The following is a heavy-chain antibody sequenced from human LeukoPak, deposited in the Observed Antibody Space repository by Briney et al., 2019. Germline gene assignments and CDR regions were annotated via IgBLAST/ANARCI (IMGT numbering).Heavy chain of an antibody. CDR1: GDSIGSHY. D-gene: IGHD3-22*01. V-gene: IGHV4-59*11. Sequence: SETLSLTCTVSGDSIGSHYWSWIRQPPGKGLEWIGYIFYVGSTNYNPSLKSRVTISVDTSKNQFSLKLNSVTAADTAVYYCARDYYDSRGEAFDIWGQGTTVTVSS. CDR2: IFYVGST. CDR3: ARDYYDSRGEAFDI. J-gene: IGHJ3*02.